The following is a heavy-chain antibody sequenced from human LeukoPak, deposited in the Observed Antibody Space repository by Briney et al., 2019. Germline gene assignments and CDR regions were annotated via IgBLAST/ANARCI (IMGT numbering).Heavy chain of an antibody. Sequence: LAGGSLRLCCAASGFTFSSYAMSWVRQAPGKGLEWVSAISGSGGSTYYADSVKGRFTSSRDNSKNTLYLQMNSLRAEDTAVYYCAKRRIMGLAVARDYWGQGTLVTVSS. CDR3: AKRRIMGLAVARDY. CDR1: GFTFSSYA. D-gene: IGHD6-19*01. V-gene: IGHV3-23*01. J-gene: IGHJ4*02. CDR2: ISGSGGST.